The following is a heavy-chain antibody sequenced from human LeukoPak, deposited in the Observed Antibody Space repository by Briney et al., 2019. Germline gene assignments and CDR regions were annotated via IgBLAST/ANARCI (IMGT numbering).Heavy chain of an antibody. CDR2: IKQDGSEK. CDR3: ARDPQAPIYDFWSAYAFDI. Sequence: GGSLRLSCAASGFTFSSHWMGWVRQAPGKGLEWVANIKQDGSEKYYVDSVKGRFTISRDNAKNSLYLQMNSLRAEDTAVYYCARDPQAPIYDFWSAYAFDIWGQGTMVTVSS. J-gene: IGHJ3*02. V-gene: IGHV3-7*01. D-gene: IGHD3-3*01. CDR1: GFTFSSHW.